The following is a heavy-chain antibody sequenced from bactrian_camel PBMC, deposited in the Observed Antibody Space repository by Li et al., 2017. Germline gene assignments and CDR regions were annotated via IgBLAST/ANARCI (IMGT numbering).Heavy chain of an antibody. D-gene: IGHD4*01. CDR3: AARAYCPDTATMTRPGLYEY. V-gene: IGHV3S1*01. CDR2: IDTGDGST. CDR1: GYTFNTYS. Sequence: HVQLVESGGGSVQPGGSLRLSCAASGYTFNTYSWFRQAPGQEREGVAAIDTGDGSTYYLNSVEGRFTISHDNAKNTLYLQMNSLKPEDTAMYYRAARAYCPDTATMTRPGLYEYWGQGTQVTVS. J-gene: IGHJ4*01.